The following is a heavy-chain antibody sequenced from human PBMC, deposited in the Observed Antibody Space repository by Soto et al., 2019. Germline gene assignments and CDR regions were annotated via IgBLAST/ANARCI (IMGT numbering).Heavy chain of an antibody. V-gene: IGHV1-18*01. D-gene: IGHD2-2*01. CDR1: GYTFTGYG. CDR2: ISTNTGNT. Sequence: VQLVQSGTAGKKPGASGKVSGRASGYTFTGYGISWVRQAPGQGLEGMGGISTNTGNTKYAQKLQCRGTMTKDPSTNSVFMELRRLRADDTAVYSCSTGVVVVAAATFRYFDLWGRGTLVTVSS. J-gene: IGHJ2*01. CDR3: STGVVVVAAATFRYFDL.